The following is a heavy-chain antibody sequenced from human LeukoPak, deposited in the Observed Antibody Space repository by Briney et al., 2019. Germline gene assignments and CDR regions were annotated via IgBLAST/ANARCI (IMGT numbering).Heavy chain of an antibody. J-gene: IGHJ5*02. D-gene: IGHD2-15*01. CDR1: GGTFSTYA. CDR3: ARDGRGSGYCSGGSCSLNWFDP. Sequence: SVKVSCKASGGTFSTYAIIWVRQAPGQGLEWMGGIILISGTANYAQKFQGRVTITADESTSTAYMELRSLRSDDTAVYYCARDGRGSGYCSGGSCSLNWFDPWGQGTLVTVSS. V-gene: IGHV1-69*13. CDR2: IILISGTA.